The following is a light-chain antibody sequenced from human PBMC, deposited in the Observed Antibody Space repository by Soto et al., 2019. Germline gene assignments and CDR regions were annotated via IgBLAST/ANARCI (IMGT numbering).Light chain of an antibody. CDR1: SSNIGAGYD. J-gene: IGLJ2*01. Sequence: QSVLTQPPSVSGAPGQRVTISCTGSSSNIGAGYDVHWYQQLPGTAPKLLIYGNSNRPSGVPDRFSGSKSGTSASLAITGLQAEDEADYYCQSYDSSLSGLRVVFGGGTKLTV. V-gene: IGLV1-40*01. CDR3: QSYDSSLSGLRVV. CDR2: GNS.